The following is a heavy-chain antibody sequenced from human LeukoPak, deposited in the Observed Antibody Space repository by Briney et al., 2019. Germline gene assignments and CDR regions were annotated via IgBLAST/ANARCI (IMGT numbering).Heavy chain of an antibody. Sequence: GGSLRPSCAASGFTFSSYWMHWVRQAPGKGLVWVSRINSDGSSTSYADSVKGRFTISRDNAKNTLYLQMNSLRAEDTAVYYCAREGGSGSDFDYWGQGTLVTVSS. D-gene: IGHD3-10*01. CDR2: INSDGSST. CDR3: AREGGSGSDFDY. V-gene: IGHV3-74*01. J-gene: IGHJ4*02. CDR1: GFTFSSYW.